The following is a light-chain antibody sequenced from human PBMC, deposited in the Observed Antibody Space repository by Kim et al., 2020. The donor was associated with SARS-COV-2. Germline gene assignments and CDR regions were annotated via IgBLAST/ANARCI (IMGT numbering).Light chain of an antibody. Sequence: AIQMTQSPSSLSASVGDRVTITCRASQGIRNDLGWYQQKPGKAPKLLIYAASSLQSGVPSRFSGSGSGTDFTLTISSLQPEDFATYDCLQDYNYPSITFGQGTRLEIK. J-gene: IGKJ5*01. CDR3: LQDYNYPSIT. V-gene: IGKV1-6*01. CDR1: QGIRND. CDR2: AAS.